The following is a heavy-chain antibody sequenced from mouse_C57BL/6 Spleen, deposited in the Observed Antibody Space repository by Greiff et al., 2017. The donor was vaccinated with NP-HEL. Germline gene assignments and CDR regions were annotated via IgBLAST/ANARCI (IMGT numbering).Heavy chain of an antibody. Sequence: QVQLKQSGAELARPGASVKLSCKASGYTFTSYGISWVKQRTGQGLEWIGEIYPRSGNTYYNEKFKGKATLTADKSSSTAYMELRSLTSEDSAVYFCARFLYGNYEGDAMDYWGQGTSVTVSS. CDR3: ARFLYGNYEGDAMDY. V-gene: IGHV1-81*01. CDR1: GYTFTSYG. J-gene: IGHJ4*01. D-gene: IGHD2-1*01. CDR2: IYPRSGNT.